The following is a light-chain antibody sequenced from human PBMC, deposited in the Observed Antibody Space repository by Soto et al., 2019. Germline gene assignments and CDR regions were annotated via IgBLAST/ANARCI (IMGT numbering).Light chain of an antibody. J-gene: IGKJ1*01. Sequence: DIQMTQSTSTLSASVGDRVTITCRANQSISSWLAWYQQKPGKAPKLLIYDASSLESGVPSRFSGSGSGTEFTLTISSLQPDDFATYYCQQYNSYSWTFGQGTKVDI. V-gene: IGKV1-5*01. CDR1: QSISSW. CDR3: QQYNSYSWT. CDR2: DAS.